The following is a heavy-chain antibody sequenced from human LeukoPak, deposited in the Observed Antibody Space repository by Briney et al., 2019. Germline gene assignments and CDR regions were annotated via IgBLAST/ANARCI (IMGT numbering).Heavy chain of an antibody. Sequence: GGSLRLSCAASGFTFSSYSMNWVRQAPGKGLEWVSSISATSNYIYYADSVKGRFTISRDNAKNSLYLQMNSLRAEDTAVYYCARDTSGYSFDDWGQGTLVTVSS. D-gene: IGHD3-3*01. CDR1: GFTFSSYS. J-gene: IGHJ4*02. CDR2: ISATSNYI. CDR3: ARDTSGYSFDD. V-gene: IGHV3-21*01.